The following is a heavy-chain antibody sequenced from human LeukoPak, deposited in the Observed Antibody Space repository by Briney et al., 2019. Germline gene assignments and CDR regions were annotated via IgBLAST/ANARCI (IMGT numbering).Heavy chain of an antibody. CDR2: INHSGST. J-gene: IGHJ5*02. CDR1: GGSISSSSYY. V-gene: IGHV4-39*07. Sequence: SDTLSLTCTVSGGSISSSSYYWGWIRQPPGKGLEWIGEINHSGSTNYNPSLKSRVTISVDTSKNQFSLKLSSVTAADTAVYYCARGLLGSRYCSSTSCYTTPRWFDPWGQGTLVTVSS. D-gene: IGHD2-2*02. CDR3: ARGLLGSRYCSSTSCYTTPRWFDP.